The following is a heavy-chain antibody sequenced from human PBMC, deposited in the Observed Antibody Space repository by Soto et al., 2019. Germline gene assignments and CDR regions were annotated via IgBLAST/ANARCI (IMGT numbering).Heavy chain of an antibody. J-gene: IGHJ4*02. Sequence: EVQLLESGGGLVQPGGSLRLSCVASGFSFSNYAMTWVRQAPGKGLEWVSVISGSDGRTYYADSVKGRFTISRDNSKNTLYLQMNSLRAEDTAVYYCAKNRERDAWYEEYWGQGTLVTVSS. CDR2: ISGSDGRT. CDR3: AKNRERDAWYEEY. V-gene: IGHV3-23*01. D-gene: IGHD6-13*01. CDR1: GFSFSNYA.